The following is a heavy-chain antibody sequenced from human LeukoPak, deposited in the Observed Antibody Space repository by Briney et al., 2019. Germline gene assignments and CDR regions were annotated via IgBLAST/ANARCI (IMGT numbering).Heavy chain of an antibody. CDR2: IIPIFGTA. V-gene: IGHV1-69*13. D-gene: IGHD2-2*02. Sequence: GASVKVSCKASGGTFSSYAISWVRQAPGQGLEWMGGIIPIFGTANYAQKFQGRVTITADESTSTAYMELSSLRSEDTAVYYCARSRCRSTSCYNVPVDYWGQGTLVTVSS. CDR3: ARSRCRSTSCYNVPVDY. J-gene: IGHJ4*02. CDR1: GGTFSSYA.